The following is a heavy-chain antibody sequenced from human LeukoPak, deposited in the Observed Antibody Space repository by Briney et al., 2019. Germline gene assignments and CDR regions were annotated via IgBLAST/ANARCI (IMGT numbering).Heavy chain of an antibody. CDR2: IWDDGGTK. CDR3: AREGLTGSTNWFDS. CDR1: GFTFSSYG. V-gene: IGHV3-33*01. Sequence: GGSLRLSCVVSGFTFSSYGMHWVRQAPGKGLEWVAVIWDDGGTKYYSDSVKGRFTITRDNSKSTLYLEMNSLRVEDTAVYYCAREGLTGSTNWFDSWGQGTLATVSS. D-gene: IGHD1-7*01. J-gene: IGHJ5*01.